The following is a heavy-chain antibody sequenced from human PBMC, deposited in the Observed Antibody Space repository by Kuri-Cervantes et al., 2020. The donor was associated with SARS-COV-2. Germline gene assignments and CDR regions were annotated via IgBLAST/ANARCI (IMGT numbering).Heavy chain of an antibody. V-gene: IGHV1-24*01. CDR3: ATDLRHYDFWSGYYPLGYFQH. J-gene: IGHJ1*01. Sequence: ASVKVSCKASGGTFSSYAISWVRQAPGKGLEWMGGFDPEDGETIYAQKFQGRVTMTEDTSTDTAYMELSSLRSEDTAVYYCATDLRHYDFWSGYYPLGYFQHWGQGTLVTVSS. CDR1: GGTFSSYA. CDR2: FDPEDGET. D-gene: IGHD3-3*01.